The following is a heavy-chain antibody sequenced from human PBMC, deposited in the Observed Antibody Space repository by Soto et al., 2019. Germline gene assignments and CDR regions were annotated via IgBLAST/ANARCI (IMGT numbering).Heavy chain of an antibody. Sequence: EVQLVESGGGLVKPGGSLRLSCATSGFPFESYTMNWVRQAPGKGLEWVSCISSASSYIYYADSVQGRFTISRDNSEKSLYLHMNSLRAEDTAVYYCARRSGYAYGSLDHWGQGVLVTVSS. J-gene: IGHJ4*02. CDR1: GFPFESYT. CDR3: ARRSGYAYGSLDH. V-gene: IGHV3-21*02. CDR2: ISSASSYI. D-gene: IGHD5-18*01.